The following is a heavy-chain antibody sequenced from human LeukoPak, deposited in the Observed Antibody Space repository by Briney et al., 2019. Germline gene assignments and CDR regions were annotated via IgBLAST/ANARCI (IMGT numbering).Heavy chain of an antibody. D-gene: IGHD6-19*01. V-gene: IGHV4-4*07. Sequence: SETLSLTCTVSGGSISSYYWSWIRQPAGKGLEWIGRIYTSGSTNYNPSLKSRVTMSVDTSKNQFSLKLSSVTAADTAVYYCAKSDCDTIGCKVLDYWGQGTLVTVSS. CDR1: GGSISSYY. CDR3: AKSDCDTIGCKVLDY. CDR2: IYTSGST. J-gene: IGHJ4*02.